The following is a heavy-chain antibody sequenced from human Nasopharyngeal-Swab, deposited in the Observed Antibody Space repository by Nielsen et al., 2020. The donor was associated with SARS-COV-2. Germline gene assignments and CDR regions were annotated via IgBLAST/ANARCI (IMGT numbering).Heavy chain of an antibody. CDR1: GFTLSSYA. J-gene: IGHJ4*02. CDR3: PKDLQGYSGSYFN. CDR2: ISGSGGST. D-gene: IGHD1-26*01. V-gene: IGHV3-23*01. Sequence: GRSPSLSWAASGFTLSSYAMSWVRQAPGKGLEWVSAISGSGGSTYYADSVKGRFTISRDNSKNTLYLQMNSLRAEDTAVYYCPKDLQGYSGSYFNWGQGTPVTVSS.